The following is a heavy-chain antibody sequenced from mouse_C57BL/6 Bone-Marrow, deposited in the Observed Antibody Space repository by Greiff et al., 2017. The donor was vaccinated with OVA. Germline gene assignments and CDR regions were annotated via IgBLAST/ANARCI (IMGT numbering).Heavy chain of an antibody. CDR2: TFYSGIT. CDR3: ARGGGPRRNYYYAMDY. CDR1: GFSINSDCY. V-gene: IGHV3-3*01. Sequence: EVQRVESGPSLVRPSQTLSLTCTVTGFSINSDCYWIWIRQFPGNKLEYIGYTFYSGITYYNPSLESRTYITRDTSKNQFSLKLSSVTTEDTATYYCARGGGPRRNYYYAMDYWGQGTSVTVSS. D-gene: IGHD1-1*02. J-gene: IGHJ4*01.